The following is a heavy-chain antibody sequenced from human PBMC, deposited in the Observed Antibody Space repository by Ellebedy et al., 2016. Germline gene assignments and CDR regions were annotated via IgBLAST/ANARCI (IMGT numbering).Heavy chain of an antibody. J-gene: IGHJ4*02. D-gene: IGHD3-22*01. CDR3: TRGHYEI. CDR1: RFSFSSYS. CDR2: IKADGGDT. V-gene: IGHV3-7*01. Sequence: GGSLRLSCEASRFSFSSYSMIWVRQAPGKGLEWLAHIKADGGDTSYAASVKGRFIVSRDNARKSLFLQMNSLRVEDTAVYYCTRGHYEIWGQGTLVTVSS.